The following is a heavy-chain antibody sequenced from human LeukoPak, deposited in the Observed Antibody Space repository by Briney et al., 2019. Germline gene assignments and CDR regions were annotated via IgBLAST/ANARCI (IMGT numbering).Heavy chain of an antibody. Sequence: SMKVSCKTSGGTFNNSAISWVRQAPGQGLEWLGGIMPLFGTAGYAQKFQGRVTITKDESTRTVYLELTSLTSDDTAVYYCARDVHGDYGSGWFDPWGQGTLVSVSS. CDR3: ARDVHGDYGSGWFDP. CDR2: IMPLFGTA. CDR1: GGTFNNSA. V-gene: IGHV1-69*05. J-gene: IGHJ5*02. D-gene: IGHD4-17*01.